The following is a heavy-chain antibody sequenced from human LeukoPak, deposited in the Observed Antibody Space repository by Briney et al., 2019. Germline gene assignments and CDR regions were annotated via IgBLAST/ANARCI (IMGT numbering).Heavy chain of an antibody. Sequence: GGSLRLSCAASGFTFSSYDIHWVRQAPGKGLEWVADIWYDGSNKYYADPVKGRLTISRDNSKNKLYLQMNSLRAEDTAVYCCGREGESLHFFDYWGQGTLVTVSS. J-gene: IGHJ4*02. V-gene: IGHV3-33*08. D-gene: IGHD2-21*01. CDR2: IWYDGSNK. CDR3: GREGESLHFFDY. CDR1: GFTFSSYD.